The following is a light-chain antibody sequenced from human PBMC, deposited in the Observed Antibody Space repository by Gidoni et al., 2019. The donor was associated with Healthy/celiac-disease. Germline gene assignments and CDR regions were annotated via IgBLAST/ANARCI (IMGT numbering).Light chain of an antibody. J-gene: IGKJ3*01. V-gene: IGKV1-39*01. CDR3: QQSYSTLGIT. CDR2: AAS. Sequence: DIQMTQSPSSQSASVGDRVTITCRASQSISSYLNWYQQKPGKAPKLLIYAASSLQSGVPSRFSGSGSGTDFTLTISSLQPEDFATYYCQQSYSTLGITFGPXTKVDIK. CDR1: QSISSY.